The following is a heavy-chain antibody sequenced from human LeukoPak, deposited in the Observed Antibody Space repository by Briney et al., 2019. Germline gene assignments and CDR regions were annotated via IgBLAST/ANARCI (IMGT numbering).Heavy chain of an antibody. CDR3: AKEGNGSFDY. CDR2: IKQDGSEK. Sequence: GGSLRLSCAASGFTFSSYWMTWVRQAPGKGLEWVAKIKQDGSEKYYVDSVKGRFTISRDNAKNSLYLQMNSLRAEDTAVYYCAKEGNGSFDYWGQGTLVTVSS. V-gene: IGHV3-7*01. D-gene: IGHD2-8*01. J-gene: IGHJ4*02. CDR1: GFTFSSYW.